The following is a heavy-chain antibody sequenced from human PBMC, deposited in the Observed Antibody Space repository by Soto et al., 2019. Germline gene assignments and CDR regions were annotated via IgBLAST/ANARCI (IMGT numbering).Heavy chain of an antibody. Sequence: SETLSLTCTVSGGSISSSSYYWGWIRQPPGKGLEWIGSIYYSGSTYYNPSLKSRVTISVDTSKNQFSLKLSSVTAADTAVYYCASANYYDSSGYYNDAFDIWGQGTLVTVS. CDR3: ASANYYDSSGYYNDAFDI. CDR1: GGSISSSSYY. V-gene: IGHV4-39*01. D-gene: IGHD3-22*01. J-gene: IGHJ3*02. CDR2: IYYSGST.